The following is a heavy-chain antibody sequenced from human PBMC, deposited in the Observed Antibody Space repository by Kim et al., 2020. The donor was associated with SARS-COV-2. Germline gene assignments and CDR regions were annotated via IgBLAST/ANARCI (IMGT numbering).Heavy chain of an antibody. Sequence: GESLKISCKGSGYSFTSYWIGWVRQMPGKGLEWMGIIYPGDSDTRYSPSFQGQVTISADKSISTAYLQWSSLKASDTAMYYCARLLAGLFPVRPFDYWGQGTLVTVSS. J-gene: IGHJ4*02. CDR2: IYPGDSDT. CDR1: GYSFTSYW. D-gene: IGHD3-10*01. CDR3: ARLLAGLFPVRPFDY. V-gene: IGHV5-51*01.